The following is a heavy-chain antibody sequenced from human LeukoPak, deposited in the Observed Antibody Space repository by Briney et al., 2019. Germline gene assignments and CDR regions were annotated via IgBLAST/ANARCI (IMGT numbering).Heavy chain of an antibody. Sequence: GGSLRLSCAASGFTFSSYWMHWVRHAPGKGLVWVSRINSDGSSTSYADSVKGRFTISRDNAKNTLYLQMNSLRAEDTAVYYCARVRITVPWYEGYWGQGTLVTVSS. CDR1: GFTFSSYW. J-gene: IGHJ4*02. CDR2: INSDGSST. V-gene: IGHV3-74*01. D-gene: IGHD3-10*01. CDR3: ARVRITVPWYEGY.